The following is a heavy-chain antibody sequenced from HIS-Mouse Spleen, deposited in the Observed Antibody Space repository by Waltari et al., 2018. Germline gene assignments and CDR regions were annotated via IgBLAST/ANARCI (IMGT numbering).Heavy chain of an antibody. CDR1: GGSISSNSYH. Sequence: QLQLQESGPGLVKPSETLSLTCTVSGGSISSNSYHWGWIRQPPGKGLEWIGSIYYSGSTYYNPSLKSRVTISVDTSKNQFSLKLSSVTAADTAVYYCAREIPYSSSWYDWYFDLWGRGTLVTVSS. CDR2: IYYSGST. D-gene: IGHD6-13*01. V-gene: IGHV4-39*07. J-gene: IGHJ2*01. CDR3: AREIPYSSSWYDWYFDL.